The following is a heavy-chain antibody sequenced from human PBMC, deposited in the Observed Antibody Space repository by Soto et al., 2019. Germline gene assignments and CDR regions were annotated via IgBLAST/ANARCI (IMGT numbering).Heavy chain of an antibody. D-gene: IGHD3-22*01. Sequence: GASVKVSCKASGYSFTSYAIQWVRQAPGQRLEWMGWINAGNGNTKYSQNLQGRVTITRDTSASTAYMELRAEDTAVYYCAKDRNYYDSSGYDYWGQGTQVTVSS. CDR3: AKDRNYYDSSGYDY. V-gene: IGHV1-3*01. CDR2: INAGNGNT. J-gene: IGHJ4*02. CDR1: GYSFTSYA.